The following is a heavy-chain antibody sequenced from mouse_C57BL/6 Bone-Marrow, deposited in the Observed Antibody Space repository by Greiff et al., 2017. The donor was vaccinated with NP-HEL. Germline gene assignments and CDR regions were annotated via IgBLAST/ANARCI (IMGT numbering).Heavy chain of an antibody. CDR2: ISSGGSYT. CDR3: ASPDDYDVAWFSY. Sequence: EVKLVESGGDLVKPGGSLKLSCAASGFTFSSYGMSWVRQTPDKRLEWVATISSGGSYTYYPDSVKGRFTISRDNAKNTLYLQMSSLKSEDTAIYYCASPDDYDVAWFSYWGQGTLVTVSA. CDR1: GFTFSSYG. J-gene: IGHJ3*01. V-gene: IGHV5-6*02. D-gene: IGHD2-4*01.